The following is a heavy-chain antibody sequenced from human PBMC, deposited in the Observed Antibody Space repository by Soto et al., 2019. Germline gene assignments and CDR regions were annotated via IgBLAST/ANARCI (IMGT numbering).Heavy chain of an antibody. J-gene: IGHJ4*02. Sequence: GGSLRLSCSASGFTFSSYAMHWVRQAPGKGLEYVSAISSNGGSTYYADSVKGRFTISRDNSKNTLYLQMSSLRAEDTAVYYCVESPGKYYFDYWGQGTLVTVSS. CDR3: VESPGKYYFDY. CDR1: GFTFSSYA. CDR2: ISSNGGST. V-gene: IGHV3-64D*08.